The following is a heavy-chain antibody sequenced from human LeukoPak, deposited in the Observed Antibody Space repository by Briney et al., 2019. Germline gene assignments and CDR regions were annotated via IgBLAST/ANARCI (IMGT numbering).Heavy chain of an antibody. CDR3: ASVAAAGSYYYYYMDV. J-gene: IGHJ6*03. CDR1: GFTFSSYA. V-gene: IGHV3-30*02. CDR2: IRYDGSNK. Sequence: GGSLRLSCAASGFTFSSYAMHWVRQAPGKGLEWVAFIRYDGSNKYYADSVKGRFTISRDNSKNTLYLQMNSLRAEDTAVYYCASVAAAGSYYYYYMDVWGKGTTVTISS. D-gene: IGHD6-13*01.